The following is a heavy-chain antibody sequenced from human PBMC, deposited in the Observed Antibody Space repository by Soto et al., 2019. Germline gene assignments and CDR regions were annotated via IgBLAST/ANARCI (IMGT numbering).Heavy chain of an antibody. D-gene: IGHD4-17*01. CDR2: IIPIFGTA. J-gene: IGHJ6*02. Sequence: QVQLVQSGAEVKKPGSSVKVSCKASGGTFSSYAISWVRQAPGQGLEWMGGIIPIFGTANYAQKFQGRVTIAADESTXXAXRXXSSLRSEDTAVYYCARVGYGGNSGSDYYYYYGMDVWGQGTTVTVSS. CDR3: ARVGYGGNSGSDYYYYYGMDV. V-gene: IGHV1-69*12. CDR1: GGTFSSYA.